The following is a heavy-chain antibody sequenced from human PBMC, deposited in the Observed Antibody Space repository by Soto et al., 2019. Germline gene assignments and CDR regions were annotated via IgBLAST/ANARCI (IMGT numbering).Heavy chain of an antibody. CDR1: GNPFSDSS. Sequence: QVQLVQSGAEVRKPGASVNVSCKASGNPFSDSSMHWVRQAPGQGLEWMGWINLNSGDTYYAQNFQGRVTLTWDTSIRTAYMYLTRLKSNDTAVYYCARDLGGYDLYGPDTWGQGTLVTVSS. CDR3: ARDLGGYDLYGPDT. V-gene: IGHV1-2*02. J-gene: IGHJ5*02. D-gene: IGHD5-12*01. CDR2: INLNSGDT.